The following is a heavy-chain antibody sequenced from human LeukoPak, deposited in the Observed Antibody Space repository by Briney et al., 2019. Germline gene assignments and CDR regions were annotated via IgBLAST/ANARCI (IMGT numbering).Heavy chain of an antibody. D-gene: IGHD2-2*01. V-gene: IGHV4-59*08. CDR2: IYYSGST. CDR1: GGSISSYY. J-gene: IGHJ3*02. CDR3: ARLPDDAFDI. Sequence: PETLSLTCTVSGGSISSYYWSWIRQPPGKGLEWIGYIYYSGSTNYNPSLKSRVTISVDTSKNQFSLKLSSVTAADTAVYYCARLPDDAFDIWGQGTMVTVSS.